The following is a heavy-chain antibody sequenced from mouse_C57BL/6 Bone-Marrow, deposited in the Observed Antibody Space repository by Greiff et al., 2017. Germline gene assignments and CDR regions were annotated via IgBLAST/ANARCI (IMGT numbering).Heavy chain of an antibody. Sequence: EVMLVESGGGLVKPGGSLKLSCAASGFTFSSYAMSWVRQTPEKRLEWVATISDGGSYTYYPDNVKGRFTISRDNAKNNLYLQMSHLKSEDTAMYYCARGYYGSSYGEEDYFDYWGQGTTLTVSS. CDR2: ISDGGSYT. D-gene: IGHD1-1*01. J-gene: IGHJ2*01. V-gene: IGHV5-4*03. CDR1: GFTFSSYA. CDR3: ARGYYGSSYGEEDYFDY.